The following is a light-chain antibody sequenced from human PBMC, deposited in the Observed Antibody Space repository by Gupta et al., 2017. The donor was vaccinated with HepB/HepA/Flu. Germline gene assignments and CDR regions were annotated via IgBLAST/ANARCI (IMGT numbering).Light chain of an antibody. J-gene: IGLJ2*01. CDR1: SGSVSTSYY. V-gene: IGLV8-61*01. Sequence: QTVVTQEPSFSVSPGGTVTLTCGLSSGSVSTSYYPSWYQQTPGPAPRTLIYNTNPRSSGVPDRFSGSILGNRAALTITGAQADDESDYYCVLDMGSGISVFGGGTKLTVL. CDR2: NTN. CDR3: VLDMGSGISV.